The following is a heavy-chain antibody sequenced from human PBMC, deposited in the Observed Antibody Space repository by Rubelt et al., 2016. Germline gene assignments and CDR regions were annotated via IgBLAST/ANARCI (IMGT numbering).Heavy chain of an antibody. CDR1: GGSISSSGYY. D-gene: IGHD6-19*01. V-gene: IGHV4-31*03. CDR3: ARAYRIAVAGTAPNLFQD. CDR2: IYYSGST. Sequence: QLQLQESGPGLVKPSETLSLTCTVSGGSISSSGYYWGWIRQHPGKGLEWIGYIYYSGSTYYNPSLEGRVTISVDPCKNQFSLKLSSVTAADTAVYYCARAYRIAVAGTAPNLFQDWGQGTLVTVSS. J-gene: IGHJ4*02.